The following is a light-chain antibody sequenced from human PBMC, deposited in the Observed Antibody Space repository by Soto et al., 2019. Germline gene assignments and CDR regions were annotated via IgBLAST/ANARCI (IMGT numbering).Light chain of an antibody. CDR3: QRYGS. J-gene: IGKJ1*01. Sequence: EIVFTQSPGTLSLSPGERATLSCRATQTISSNYLAWYRQNPGQAPRLLIYGASTRATDVPDRFSGSGSGTDFTLTISRLEPEDFAVYYCQRYGSFGQGTKVDIK. V-gene: IGKV3-20*01. CDR1: QTISSNY. CDR2: GAS.